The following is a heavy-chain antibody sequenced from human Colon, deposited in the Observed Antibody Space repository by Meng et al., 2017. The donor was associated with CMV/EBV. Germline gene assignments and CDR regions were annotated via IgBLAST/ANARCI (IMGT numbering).Heavy chain of an antibody. J-gene: IGHJ4*02. V-gene: IGHV3-7*01. CDR1: GFSFSNTW. D-gene: IGHD5-18*01. CDR2: INEDGSEI. CDR3: ARDQGRYTNYVYY. Sequence: GGPLRLSCAASGFSFSNTWMTWVRHIPGKGLQWVANINEDGSEIFYVDSVKGRFTVSRDNAKDSIYLQMNNLRVEDSAVYYCARDQGRYTNYVYYWGQGTVVTVSS.